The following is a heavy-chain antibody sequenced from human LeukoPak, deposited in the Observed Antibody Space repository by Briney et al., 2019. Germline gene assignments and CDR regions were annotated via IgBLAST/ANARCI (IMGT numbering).Heavy chain of an antibody. CDR2: ISSNGGST. CDR3: VKGGGIAAAGSIPFDY. J-gene: IGHJ4*02. D-gene: IGHD6-13*01. Sequence: GGSLRLSCSASGFTFSSYAMHWVRQAPGKGLEYVSAISSNGGSTYYADSVTGRFTISRDNSKNTLYLQMSSLRAEDTAVYYCVKGGGIAAAGSIPFDYWGQGTLVTVSS. V-gene: IGHV3-64D*06. CDR1: GFTFSSYA.